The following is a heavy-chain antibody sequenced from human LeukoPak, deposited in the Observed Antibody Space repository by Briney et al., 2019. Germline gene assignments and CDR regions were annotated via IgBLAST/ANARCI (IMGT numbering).Heavy chain of an antibody. CDR1: GGSVSSGSYY. CDR3: ARQGGGRKQWLPTNWFDP. V-gene: IGHV4-61*03. J-gene: IGHJ5*02. D-gene: IGHD6-19*01. CDR2: IYYSGST. Sequence: PSETLSLTCIVSGGSVSSGSYYWSWIRQPPGKGLEWIGYIYYSGSTNYNPSLKSRVTISVDTSKNHFSLKLSSVTAADTAVYYCARQGGGRKQWLPTNWFDPWGQGTLVTVSS.